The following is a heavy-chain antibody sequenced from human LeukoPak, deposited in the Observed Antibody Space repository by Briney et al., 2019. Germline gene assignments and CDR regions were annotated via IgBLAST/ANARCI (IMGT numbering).Heavy chain of an antibody. J-gene: IGHJ6*02. Sequence: GGSLRLSCEASGFTFSDYYMSWVRQAPGKGLEWVSYISLSGSTVYYADSVKGRFTISRDNAKNSLYLQMNSLRAEDTAVYYCARDFTHTAVVIYYYGLDVWGQGTTVTVSS. CDR1: GFTFSDYY. V-gene: IGHV3-11*01. CDR3: ARDFTHTAVVIYYYGLDV. D-gene: IGHD5-18*01. CDR2: ISLSGSTV.